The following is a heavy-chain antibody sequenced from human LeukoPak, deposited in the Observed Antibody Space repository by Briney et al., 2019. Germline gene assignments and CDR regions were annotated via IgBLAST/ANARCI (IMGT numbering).Heavy chain of an antibody. D-gene: IGHD2-15*01. CDR3: VRDYFCSGGTCDDCFDP. CDR2: IKQDGSEK. CDR1: GFTFSSYW. Sequence: GGSLKLSCAASGFTFSSYWMSWVRQAPGKGLEWVANIKQDGSEKYYVDSVKGRFTISRDNAKNSLYLQMNSLGSDDTAVYYCVRDYFCSGGTCDDCFDPWGQGTLVTVSS. V-gene: IGHV3-7*03. J-gene: IGHJ5*02.